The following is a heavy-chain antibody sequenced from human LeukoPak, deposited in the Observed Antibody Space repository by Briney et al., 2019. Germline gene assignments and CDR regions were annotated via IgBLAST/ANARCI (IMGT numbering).Heavy chain of an antibody. V-gene: IGHV4-30-4*01. J-gene: IGHJ4*02. CDR2: IYYSGST. CDR1: GGSISSGDYY. D-gene: IGHD3-10*01. Sequence: PSETLSLTYTVSGGSISSGDYYWSWIRQPPGKGLEWIGYIYYSGSTYYNPSLKSRVTISVDTSKNQFSLKLSSVTAADTAVYYCARVPYGSGSYYIDYWGQGTLVTVSS. CDR3: ARVPYGSGSYYIDY.